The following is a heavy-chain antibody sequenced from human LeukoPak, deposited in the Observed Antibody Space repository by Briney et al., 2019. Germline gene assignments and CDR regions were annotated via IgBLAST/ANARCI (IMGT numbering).Heavy chain of an antibody. Sequence: GGSLRLSCAASGFTFSSYAMSWVRQAPGKGLEWVSAISGSGGATYYADSVKGRFTISRDNSKNTLSLQMNSLRAEDTAIYYCANIVLLWFGDMADGMDVWGQGTTVTVSS. CDR1: GFTFSSYA. CDR2: ISGSGGAT. CDR3: ANIVLLWFGDMADGMDV. D-gene: IGHD3-10*01. J-gene: IGHJ6*02. V-gene: IGHV3-23*01.